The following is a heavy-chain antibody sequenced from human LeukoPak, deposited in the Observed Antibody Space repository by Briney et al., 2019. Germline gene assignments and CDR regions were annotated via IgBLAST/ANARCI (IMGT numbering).Heavy chain of an antibody. CDR2: ISYDGSNK. Sequence: GGSLRLSCAASGFAFSSYGMHWVRQAPGKGLEWVAVISYDGSNKYYADSVKGRFTISRDNSKNTLYLQMNSLRAEDTAVYYCAKDRSRYFDYWGQETLVTVSS. CDR3: AKDRSRYFDY. V-gene: IGHV3-30*18. J-gene: IGHJ4*02. CDR1: GFAFSSYG.